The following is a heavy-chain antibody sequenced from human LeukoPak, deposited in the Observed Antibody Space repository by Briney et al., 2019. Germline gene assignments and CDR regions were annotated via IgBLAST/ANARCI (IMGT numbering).Heavy chain of an antibody. CDR2: MNPNSGNT. CDR3: ARDIVGANY. Sequence: ASVKVSCKASGGTFSNYAISWVRQATGQGLEWMGWMNPNSGNTGYAQKFQGRVTMTRNTSISTAYMELSSLRSEDTAVYYCARDIVGANYWGQGTLVTVSS. CDR1: GGTFSNYA. J-gene: IGHJ4*02. V-gene: IGHV1-8*02. D-gene: IGHD1-26*01.